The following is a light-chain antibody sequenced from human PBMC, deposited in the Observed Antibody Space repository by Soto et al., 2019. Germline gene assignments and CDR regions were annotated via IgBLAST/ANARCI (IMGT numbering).Light chain of an antibody. J-gene: IGLJ1*01. V-gene: IGLV2-11*01. CDR3: CSYAGSYPFASYV. CDR2: DVS. CDR1: SSDVGGYNY. Sequence: QSALTQPRSVSGSPGQSVTISCTGTSSDVGGYNYVSWYQQHPGKAPKLMIYDVSKRPSGVPDRFSGSKSGNTASLTISGLPAEDEADYYCCSYAGSYPFASYVFGTGTKLTVL.